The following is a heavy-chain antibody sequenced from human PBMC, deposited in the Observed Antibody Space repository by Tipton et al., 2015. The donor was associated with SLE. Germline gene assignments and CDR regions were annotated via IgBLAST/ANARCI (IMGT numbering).Heavy chain of an antibody. J-gene: IGHJ4*02. CDR1: GGSISSSSYY. CDR2: INHSGST. Sequence: TLSLTCTVSGGSISSSSYYWSWIRQPPGKGLEWIGEINHSGSTNYNPSLKSRVTISVDTSKNQFSLKLSSVTAADTAVCYCARVVGATNLDYWGQGILVTVSS. CDR3: ARVVGATNLDY. D-gene: IGHD1-26*01. V-gene: IGHV4-39*07.